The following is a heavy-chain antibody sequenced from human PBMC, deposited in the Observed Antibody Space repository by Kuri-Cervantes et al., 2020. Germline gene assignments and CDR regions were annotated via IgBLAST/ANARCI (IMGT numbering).Heavy chain of an antibody. V-gene: IGHV3-74*01. CDR3: ARCYGGNSEAYYGMDV. Sequence: GESLKISCAASGFTFSSYWMHWVRQAPGKGLVWVSRIDTDGSTTTYADSVKGRFTISRDNAKNTLYLQMSSLRAEDTAVYYCARCYGGNSEAYYGMDVWGQGTTVTVSS. CDR2: IDTDGSTT. CDR1: GFTFSSYW. J-gene: IGHJ6*02. D-gene: IGHD4-23*01.